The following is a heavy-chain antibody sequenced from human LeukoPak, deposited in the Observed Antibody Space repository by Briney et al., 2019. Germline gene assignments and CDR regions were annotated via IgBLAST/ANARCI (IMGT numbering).Heavy chain of an antibody. CDR3: ATQLPEIAAAATFDY. CDR1: GGSISSGDYY. Sequence: SQTLSLTCTVSGGSISSGDYYWSWIRQPPGKGLEWIGYIYYSGSTYYNPSLKSRVTISVDTSKNQFSLKLSSVTAADTAVYYCATQLPEIAAAATFDYWGQGTLVTVSS. J-gene: IGHJ4*02. V-gene: IGHV4-30-4*08. CDR2: IYYSGST. D-gene: IGHD6-13*01.